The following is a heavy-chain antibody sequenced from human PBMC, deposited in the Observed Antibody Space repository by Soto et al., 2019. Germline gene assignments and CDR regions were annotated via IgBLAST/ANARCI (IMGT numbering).Heavy chain of an antibody. Sequence: GGSLRLSCAASGFTFNSYDMNWVRQAPGKGLEWVSSLNSHDGLTHYADSVKGRFTISRDNAKNSLYLEMNSLRAEDTAVYYCARESEDLTSNFDYWGQGTLVTVSS. J-gene: IGHJ4*02. CDR1: GFTFNSYD. CDR3: ARESEDLTSNFDY. V-gene: IGHV3-21*06. CDR2: LNSHDGLT.